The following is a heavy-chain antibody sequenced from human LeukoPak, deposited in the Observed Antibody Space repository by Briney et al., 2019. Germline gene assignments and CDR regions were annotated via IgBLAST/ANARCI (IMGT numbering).Heavy chain of an antibody. CDR2: IAYDGSNK. J-gene: IGHJ4*02. D-gene: IGHD6-13*01. CDR1: GFTFSNYG. CDR3: AKVYSSSWYYYFDN. Sequence: PGRSLRLSCAASGFTFSNYGMHWVRQAPGKGLEWVAVIAYDGSNKYFADFVEGRFTISRDNSKNRLYLQMNSLRAEDTAVYYCAKVYSSSWYYYFDNWGQGTLVTVSS. V-gene: IGHV3-30*18.